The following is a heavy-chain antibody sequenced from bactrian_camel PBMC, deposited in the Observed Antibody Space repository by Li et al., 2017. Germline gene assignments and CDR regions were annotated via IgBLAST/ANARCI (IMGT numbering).Heavy chain of an antibody. J-gene: IGHJ6*01. CDR2: IYTGGSPA. CDR1: GYAYIGTC. D-gene: IGHD3*01. V-gene: IGHV3S6*01. Sequence: VQLVESGGGSVQAGGSLRLSCTASGYAYIGTCLGWFRQAPGKGLEWVSNIYTGGSPADYSDSVKGRFTISQDNAKNVLYLQMNDLKPEDTAVYYCTAVSGYWGQGTQVTVS. CDR3: TAVSGY.